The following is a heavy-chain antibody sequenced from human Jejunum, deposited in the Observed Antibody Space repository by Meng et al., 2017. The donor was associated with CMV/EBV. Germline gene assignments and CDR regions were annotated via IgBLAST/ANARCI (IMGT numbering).Heavy chain of an antibody. Sequence: SGYTFTEFGIPWVRQAPGQGLECMGWISAFSGNTDYAQKFRGRVTMTTDTSTSTAYMELRSLRSDDTAVYYCARDRAYWSASPLGLNWGQGTLVTVSS. CDR1: GYTFTEFG. D-gene: IGHD3-3*01. CDR3: ARDRAYWSASPLGLN. CDR2: ISAFSGNT. J-gene: IGHJ4*02. V-gene: IGHV1-18*01.